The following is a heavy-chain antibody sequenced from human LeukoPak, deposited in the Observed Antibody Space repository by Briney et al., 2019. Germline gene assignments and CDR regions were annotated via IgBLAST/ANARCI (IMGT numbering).Heavy chain of an antibody. CDR2: IYPGDSDT. J-gene: IGHJ6*02. Sequence: GESLKISCKGSGYTFTSYWIGWVRQMPGKGLEWMGIIYPGDSDTRYSPSFQGQVTISADKSISTAYLHWSSLKASDTAMYYCARTAYCGGDCYQLFYYYGMDVWGQGTTVTVSS. CDR3: ARTAYCGGDCYQLFYYYGMDV. V-gene: IGHV5-51*01. D-gene: IGHD2-21*02. CDR1: GYTFTSYW.